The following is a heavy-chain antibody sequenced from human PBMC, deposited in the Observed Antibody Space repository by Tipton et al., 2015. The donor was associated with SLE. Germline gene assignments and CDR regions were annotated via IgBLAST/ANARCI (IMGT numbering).Heavy chain of an antibody. Sequence: QLVQSGGEVKKPGASVKVSCKASGYTFSNYGIAWVRQAPGQGLEWMDWIKTDSDFTQYAQKFQGRVTMTKDTSTGTVYMEMWGLRSDDTAIYYCARDGNYVRDYWGQGTLVTVSS. CDR2: IKTDSDFT. V-gene: IGHV1-18*01. CDR1: GYTFSNYG. D-gene: IGHD1-7*01. J-gene: IGHJ4*02. CDR3: ARDGNYVRDY.